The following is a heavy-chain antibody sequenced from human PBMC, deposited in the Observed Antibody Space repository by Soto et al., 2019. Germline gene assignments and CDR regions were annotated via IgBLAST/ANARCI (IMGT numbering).Heavy chain of an antibody. J-gene: IGHJ3*02. V-gene: IGHV3-33*01. D-gene: IGHD2-21*01. CDR1: GFIFSNYG. CDR2: VRYDGSNK. CDR3: ARAGDTSLGIRELGAFDI. Sequence: GGSLRLSCRASGFIFSNYGMHWVRQAAGKGLEWVAVVRYDGSNKYYADSVKGRFTISRDNSKSTLYLQMSSLRAEDTALYYCARAGDTSLGIRELGAFDIWGQGTKVTVS.